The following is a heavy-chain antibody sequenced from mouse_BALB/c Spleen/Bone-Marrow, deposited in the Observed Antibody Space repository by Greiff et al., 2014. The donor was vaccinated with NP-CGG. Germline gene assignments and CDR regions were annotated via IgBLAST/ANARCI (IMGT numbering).Heavy chain of an antibody. J-gene: IGHJ2*01. D-gene: IGHD2-3*01. CDR3: ARRVLYFFDF. V-gene: IGHV1-9*01. CDR2: ILPGSGNT. Sequence: QVHVKQSGAELMKPGASVKISCKASGYTFSSYWIEWVKQRPGHGLKWIGKILPGSGNTNHNENFKGEATLTADTSSNTVYMQLSSLTSEDSAVYYCARRVLYFFDFWGQGTTLTVSS. CDR1: GYTFSSYW.